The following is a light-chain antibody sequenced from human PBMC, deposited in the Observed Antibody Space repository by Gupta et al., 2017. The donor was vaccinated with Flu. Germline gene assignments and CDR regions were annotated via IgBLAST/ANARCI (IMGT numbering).Light chain of an antibody. CDR2: AAS. J-gene: IGKJ2*03. V-gene: IGKV1-39*01. CDR1: QSISSY. CDR3: QQSYSTLYS. Sequence: DIQMTQSPSSLSASVGDRVTITCRASQSISSYLNWYQQKPGKAPKLLIYAASSLQSGVPSRFSGSGSGTDFTLTISSLQPEDVATYYCQQSYSTLYSFGQGTNLEIE.